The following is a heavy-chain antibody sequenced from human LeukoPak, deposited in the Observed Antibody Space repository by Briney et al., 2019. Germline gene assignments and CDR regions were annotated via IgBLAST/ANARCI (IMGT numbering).Heavy chain of an antibody. CDR1: GYTFTSYY. J-gene: IGHJ4*02. CDR3: ARDVLSDTYYYDSSGYYHRPLFDY. D-gene: IGHD3-22*01. CDR2: INPSGGST. Sequence: ASVKVSCKASGYTFTSYYMHWVRQAPGQGLEWMGIINPSGGSTSYAQKFQGRVTMTRDTSISTAYMELSRLRSDDTAVYYCARDVLSDTYYYDSSGYYHRPLFDYWGQGTLVTVSS. V-gene: IGHV1-46*01.